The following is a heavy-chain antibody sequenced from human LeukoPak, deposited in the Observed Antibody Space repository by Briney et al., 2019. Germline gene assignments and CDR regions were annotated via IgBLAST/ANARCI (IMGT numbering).Heavy chain of an antibody. CDR3: ARRRGYSGYGHFDY. Sequence: PSETLSLTCAVYGVSFSGYYWSWIRQPPGKGLEWIGEINHSGSTNYNPSLKSRVTISVDTSKNQFSLKLSSVTAADTAVYYCARRRGYSGYGHFDYWGQGTLVTVSS. V-gene: IGHV4-34*01. CDR2: INHSGST. J-gene: IGHJ4*02. CDR1: GVSFSGYY. D-gene: IGHD5-12*01.